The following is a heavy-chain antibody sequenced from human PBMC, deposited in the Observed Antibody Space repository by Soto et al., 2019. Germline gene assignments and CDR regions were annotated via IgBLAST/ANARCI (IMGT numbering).Heavy chain of an antibody. V-gene: IGHV1-69*12. D-gene: IGHD2-2*01. J-gene: IGHJ6*02. Sequence: QVQLVQSGAEVKKPGSSVEVSCKASGGTFSSYAISWVRQAPGQGLEWMGGIIPIFGTANYAQKFQGRVTITADESTSTAYMELSSLRSEDTAVYYCARVADIVLVPAAMSGMDVWGQGTTVTVSS. CDR3: ARVADIVLVPAAMSGMDV. CDR1: GGTFSSYA. CDR2: IIPIFGTA.